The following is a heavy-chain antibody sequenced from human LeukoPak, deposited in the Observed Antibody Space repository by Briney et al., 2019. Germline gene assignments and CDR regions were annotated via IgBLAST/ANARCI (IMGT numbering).Heavy chain of an antibody. Sequence: SETLSLTCTVSGGSISSYYWSWIRQPPGKGLEWIGYIYYSGSTNYNPSLKSRVTISVDTSKNQFSLKLSSVTAADTAVYYCARDGDGGSSGDWFDPWGQGTLVTVSS. V-gene: IGHV4-59*12. D-gene: IGHD2-15*01. CDR1: GGSISSYY. CDR2: IYYSGST. CDR3: ARDGDGGSSGDWFDP. J-gene: IGHJ5*02.